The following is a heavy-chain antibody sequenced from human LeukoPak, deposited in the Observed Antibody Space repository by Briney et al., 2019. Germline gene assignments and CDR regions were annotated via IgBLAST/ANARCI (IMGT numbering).Heavy chain of an antibody. CDR3: ARGPAVAATLFYYYYYGMDV. CDR1: GYTFTSYD. V-gene: IGHV1-8*01. CDR2: MNPYSGNT. Sequence: ASVKVSCKAPGYTFTSYDINWVRQATGQGLEWMGWMNPYSGNTGYAQKFQGRVTMTRNSSISTAYMELSSRRSEDTAVYYCARGPAVAATLFYYYYYGMDVWGQGTTVTVSS. D-gene: IGHD2-15*01. J-gene: IGHJ6*02.